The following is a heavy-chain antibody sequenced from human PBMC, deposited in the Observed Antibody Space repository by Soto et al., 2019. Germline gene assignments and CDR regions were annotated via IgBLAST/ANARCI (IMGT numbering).Heavy chain of an antibody. V-gene: IGHV4-59*12. CDR3: AREGYYGAGSYSDI. D-gene: IGHD3-10*01. CDR2: IYYSGST. Sequence: QVQLQESGPGLVKPSETLSLTCTVSGGSISRYYWSWIRQPPGKGLEWIGYIYYSGSTNYNPSLMSRVTISVDTSKTQFSLKLSSVTAADTAVYYCAREGYYGAGSYSDIWGQGTMVTVSS. J-gene: IGHJ3*02. CDR1: GGSISRYY.